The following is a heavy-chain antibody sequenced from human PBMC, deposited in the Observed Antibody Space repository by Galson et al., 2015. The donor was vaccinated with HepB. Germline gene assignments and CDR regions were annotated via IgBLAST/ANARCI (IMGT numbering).Heavy chain of an antibody. V-gene: IGHV1-69*04. J-gene: IGHJ4*02. CDR3: AREDSSGYYPFDY. Sequence: SCKASGGTFSSYAISWVRQAPGQGLEWMGRIIPILGIANYAQKFQGRVTITADKSTSTAYMELSSLRSEDTAVYYCAREDSSGYYPFDYWGQGTLVTVSS. CDR1: GGTFSSYA. CDR2: IIPILGIA. D-gene: IGHD3-22*01.